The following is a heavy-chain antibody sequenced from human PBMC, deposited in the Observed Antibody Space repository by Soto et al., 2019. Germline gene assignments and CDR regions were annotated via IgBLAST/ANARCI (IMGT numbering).Heavy chain of an antibody. D-gene: IGHD3-3*01. CDR1: GFTFSSYA. CDR3: AKDHYDFWSGYPPGYCGMDV. Sequence: PGGSLRLSCAASGFTFSSYAMSWVRQAPGKGLEWVSAISGSGGSTYYADSVKGRFTISRDNSKNTLYLQMNSLRAEDTAVYYCAKDHYDFWSGYPPGYCGMDVWGQGTTVTVSS. J-gene: IGHJ6*02. CDR2: ISGSGGST. V-gene: IGHV3-23*01.